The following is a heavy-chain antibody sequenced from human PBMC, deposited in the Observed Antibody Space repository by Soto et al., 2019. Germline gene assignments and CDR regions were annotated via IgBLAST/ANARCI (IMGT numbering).Heavy chain of an antibody. CDR3: ARDRALSGGSGRSGGWFDP. CDR1: GFIGITYH. CDR2: IYSGGGI. V-gene: IGHV3-53*01. J-gene: IGHJ5*02. Sequence: GRSLRLSCAVSGFIGITYHISWGLQSPGKGLEWVSGIYSGGGIYYSASVRGRFTISIDDSKNTLYLQMNSLRVEDTAVYYCARDRALSGGSGRSGGWFDPWGQGTLATAPQ. D-gene: IGHD6-19*01.